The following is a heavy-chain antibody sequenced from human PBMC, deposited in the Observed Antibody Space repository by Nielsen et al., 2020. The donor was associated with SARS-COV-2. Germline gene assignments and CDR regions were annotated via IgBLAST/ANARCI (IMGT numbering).Heavy chain of an antibody. D-gene: IGHD3-10*01. Sequence: GEFLKISCAASGFTFSSYSMNWVRQAPGKGLEWVSSISSSSSTIYYADSVKGRFTISRDNAKNSLYLQMNSLRDEDTAVYYCARGKWFGESRDYWGQGTLVTVSS. J-gene: IGHJ4*02. CDR1: GFTFSSYS. CDR3: ARGKWFGESRDY. V-gene: IGHV3-48*02. CDR2: ISSSSSTI.